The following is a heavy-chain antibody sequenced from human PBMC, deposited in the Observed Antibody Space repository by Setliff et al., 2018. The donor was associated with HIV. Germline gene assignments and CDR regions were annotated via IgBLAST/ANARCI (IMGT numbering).Heavy chain of an antibody. D-gene: IGHD3-10*01. Sequence: PSETLSLTCAVSGFSINRGYYWAWIRQPPGKGLEWIGSISQSGTTYYSPSLKNRVTISVDTSRNQFSLKLGSVSASDTANYYCARQPLYFGEPYYFDYWGLGTLVTVSS. CDR1: GFSINRGYY. J-gene: IGHJ4*02. CDR3: ARQPLYFGEPYYFDY. V-gene: IGHV4-38-2*01. CDR2: ISQSGTT.